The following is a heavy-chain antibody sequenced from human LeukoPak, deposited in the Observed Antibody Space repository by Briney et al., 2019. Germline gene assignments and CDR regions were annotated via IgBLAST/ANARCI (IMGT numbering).Heavy chain of an antibody. V-gene: IGHV3-23*01. J-gene: IGHJ4*02. Sequence: GGSLRLSCAASGFTFSSYAMSWVRQAPGKGLEWVSAISGSGGSTYYADSVKGRFTISRDNSKNTLYLQMNSLRAEDTAVYYCAKDPGGIVGAITFDYWGQGTLVTVSS. D-gene: IGHD1-26*01. CDR3: AKDPGGIVGAITFDY. CDR2: ISGSGGST. CDR1: GFTFSSYA.